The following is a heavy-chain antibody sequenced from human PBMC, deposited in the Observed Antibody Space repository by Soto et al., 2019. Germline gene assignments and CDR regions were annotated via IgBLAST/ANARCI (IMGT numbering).Heavy chain of an antibody. D-gene: IGHD2-2*01. CDR2: VSGDGGAT. CDR1: GLTFSTFA. J-gene: IGHJ4*02. V-gene: IGHV3-23*01. Sequence: PGGSLRLSCAASGLTFSTFAMSWVRQAPGKGLEWVSSVSGDGGATFYADSVKGRCTISRDNSKNTLYLQMNSLRAEDSAVYYCAKDRGCSSATCYQADWGQGTLVTVSS. CDR3: AKDRGCSSATCYQAD.